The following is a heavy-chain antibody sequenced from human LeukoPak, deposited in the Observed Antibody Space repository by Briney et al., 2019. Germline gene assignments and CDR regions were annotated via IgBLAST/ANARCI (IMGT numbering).Heavy chain of an antibody. CDR3: ARDRQGDGFAYFDL. CDR2: INPKSGAT. V-gene: IGHV1-2*02. CDR1: GYTFSDYL. J-gene: IGHJ4*02. Sequence: ASVKVSCKASGYTFSDYLMHWVRQAPGQGLEWMGWINPKSGATSSAQKFQGRVTMTRVTSISTAYMDLTTLTSDDTAVYFCARDRQGDGFAYFDLWGQGTRATVSS. D-gene: IGHD5-24*01.